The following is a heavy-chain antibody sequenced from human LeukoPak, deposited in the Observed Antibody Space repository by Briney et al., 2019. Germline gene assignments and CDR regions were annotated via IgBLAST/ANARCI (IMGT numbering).Heavy chain of an antibody. CDR2: IYPGDSDT. CDR3: ARHDSCSSASCYFDY. J-gene: IGHJ4*02. CDR1: GYSFTSFW. D-gene: IGHD2-2*01. V-gene: IGHV5-51*01. Sequence: GESLKISCKGSGYSFTSFWIGWVRQMPGKGLEWMGIIYPGDSDTRYSPSFQGQATISADKSINTAYLQWSSLKASDTAMYYCARHDSCSSASCYFDYWGQGTLVTVSS.